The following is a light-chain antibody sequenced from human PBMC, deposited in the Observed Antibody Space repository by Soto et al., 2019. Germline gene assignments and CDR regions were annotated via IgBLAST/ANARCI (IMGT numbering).Light chain of an antibody. V-gene: IGKV4-1*01. CDR2: WAS. Sequence: DIVMTQSADSLAVSLGERATINCKSSQSVLYSSNNKNYLAWYQQKPGQPPKLLIYWASTRESGVPDRFSGSGSGIDFALTISSLQAEDVAVYFCQQYYSTPPTFGQGTKLEIK. CDR1: QSVLYSSNNKNY. CDR3: QQYYSTPPT. J-gene: IGKJ2*01.